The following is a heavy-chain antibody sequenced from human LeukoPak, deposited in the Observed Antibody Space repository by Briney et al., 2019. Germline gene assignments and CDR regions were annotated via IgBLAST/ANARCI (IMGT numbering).Heavy chain of an antibody. CDR1: GGSFSSGSYY. Sequence: PSETLSLTCTVSGGSFSSGSYYWSWIRQPPGKGLEWIGYIYYSGSTNYNPSLKSRVTISVDTSKNQFSLKLSSVTAADTAVYYCAREHYDNWFDPWGQGTLVTVSS. V-gene: IGHV4-61*01. CDR3: AREHYDNWFDP. J-gene: IGHJ5*02. CDR2: IYYSGST. D-gene: IGHD3-16*01.